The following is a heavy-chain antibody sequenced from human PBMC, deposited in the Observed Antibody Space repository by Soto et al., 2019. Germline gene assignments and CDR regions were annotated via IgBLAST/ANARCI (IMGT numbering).Heavy chain of an antibody. CDR2: VYYSGIT. CDR1: GGSISSGGYY. V-gene: IGHV4-31*03. D-gene: IGHD6-25*01. J-gene: IGHJ6*02. CDR3: ARGVRHLPFDGGFGLDV. Sequence: QVQLQESGPGLLKPSQILSLTCSVSGGSISSGGYYWTWIRQRPGKGLEWIGFVYYSGITYHSPSLESRLSMSVDTSQNQFSLRLTSVTAADTAVYYCARGVRHLPFDGGFGLDVWGQGTTVTVS.